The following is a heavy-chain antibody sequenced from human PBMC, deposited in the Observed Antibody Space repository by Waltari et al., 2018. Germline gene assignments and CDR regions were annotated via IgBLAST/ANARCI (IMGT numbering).Heavy chain of an antibody. CDR2: IDSSGST. Sequence: QVQLQESGPGLVKPSQTLSLTCTVSGASVGSGNYFWTWIRQPAGKGLEWIGHIDSSGSTTYNSSPKSRAIISLDTSKNHFSLTLNSVTAADTAVYFCARDPWFDSWGQGTLVIVSS. CDR3: ARDPWFDS. CDR1: GASVGSGNYF. J-gene: IGHJ5*01. V-gene: IGHV4-61*09.